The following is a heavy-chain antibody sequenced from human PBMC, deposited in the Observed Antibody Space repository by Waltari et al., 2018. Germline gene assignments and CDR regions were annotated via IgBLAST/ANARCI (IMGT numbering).Heavy chain of an antibody. Sequence: QVQLVQSGAEVKKPGSSVKVSCKASGGTFSSYAISWVRQAPGQGLEWMGGNIPILGIANYAQKFQGRVTITADKSTSTAYMELSSLRSEDTAVYYCARAEDSGYDSPFDYWGQGTLVTVSS. J-gene: IGHJ4*02. V-gene: IGHV1-69*10. CDR3: ARAEDSGYDSPFDY. D-gene: IGHD5-12*01. CDR1: GGTFSSYA. CDR2: NIPILGIA.